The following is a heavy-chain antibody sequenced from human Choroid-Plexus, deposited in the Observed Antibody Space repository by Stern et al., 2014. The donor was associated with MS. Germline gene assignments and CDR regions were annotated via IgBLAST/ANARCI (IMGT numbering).Heavy chain of an antibody. J-gene: IGHJ4*02. CDR1: GFSFSSFG. V-gene: IGHV3-30*18. Sequence: VQLVESGGGVVQPGGPLRLSCAASGFSFSSFGMHWVRQAPGKGLEWVALRTYDGSKNYADSVKGRFANSRDNSKNPLYLQMNSLRAEETAVYYCAKDLHYLTFFFDFWGQGSLVTVSS. CDR3: AKDLHYLTFFFDF. D-gene: IGHD3-10*01. CDR2: RTYDGSK.